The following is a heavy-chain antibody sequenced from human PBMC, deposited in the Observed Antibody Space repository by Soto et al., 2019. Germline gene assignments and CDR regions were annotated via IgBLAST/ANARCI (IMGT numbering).Heavy chain of an antibody. Sequence: QGQLQESGPGLVKPSETLSLTCSVSGGSISTYYCNWIRQPAGKGLEWIGRIDSSGSTNYSASHKSRATMSVDTSKNQFSLKLTSVTAADTAVYYCARGGHDFWSGPFDYWGQGTLATVSS. J-gene: IGHJ4*02. D-gene: IGHD3-3*01. V-gene: IGHV4-4*07. CDR1: GGSISTYY. CDR2: IDSSGST. CDR3: ARGGHDFWSGPFDY.